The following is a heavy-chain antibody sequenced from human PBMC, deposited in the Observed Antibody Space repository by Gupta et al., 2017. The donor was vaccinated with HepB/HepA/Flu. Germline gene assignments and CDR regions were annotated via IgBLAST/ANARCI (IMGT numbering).Heavy chain of an antibody. D-gene: IGHD3-3*01. CDR2: IYSGST. J-gene: IGHJ4*02. V-gene: IGHV4-39*01. CDR3: QLRFLEWPTPDFDY. CDR1: GGSISSSSYY. Sequence: QLQLQESGPGLVKPSETLSLTCTVSGGSISSSSYYWGWIRQPPGKGLEWIGSIYSGSTYYNPSLKSRVTISVDTSKNQFSLKLSSVTAADTAVYYCQLRFLEWPTPDFDYWGQGTLVTVSS.